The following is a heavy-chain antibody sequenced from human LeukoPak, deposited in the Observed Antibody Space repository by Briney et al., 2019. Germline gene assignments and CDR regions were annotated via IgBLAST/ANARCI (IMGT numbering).Heavy chain of an antibody. CDR2: IYYSGST. CDR3: ARDQRNYYDSSGYDDYYYYYMDV. CDR1: GGSISSSSYY. V-gene: IGHV4-39*07. Sequence: SETLSLTCTVSGGSISSSSYYWGWIRQPPGKGLEWIGSIYYSGSTYYNPSLKSRVTMSVDTSKNQFSLKLSSVTAADTAVYYCARDQRNYYDSSGYDDYYYYYMDVWGKGTTVTISS. D-gene: IGHD3-22*01. J-gene: IGHJ6*03.